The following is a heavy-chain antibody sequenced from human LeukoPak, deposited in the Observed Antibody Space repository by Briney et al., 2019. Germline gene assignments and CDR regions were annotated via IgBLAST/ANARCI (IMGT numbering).Heavy chain of an antibody. CDR3: ARKPNYYDSSGYYYGNYYYYGMDV. J-gene: IGHJ6*02. CDR2: ISYDESNK. D-gene: IGHD3-22*01. V-gene: IGHV3-30-3*01. CDR1: GFTFSSYA. Sequence: PGRSLRLSCAASGFTFSSYAMHWVRQAPGKGLEWVAVISYDESNKYYADSVKSRFTISRDNSKNTLYLQMNSLRAEDTAVYYCARKPNYYDSSGYYYGNYYYYGMDVWGQGTTVTVSS.